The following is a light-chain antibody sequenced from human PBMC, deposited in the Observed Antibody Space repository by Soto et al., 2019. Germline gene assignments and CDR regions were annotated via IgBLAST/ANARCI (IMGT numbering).Light chain of an antibody. V-gene: IGLV1-44*01. Sequence: QSVLTQPPSASGTPGQRLTISCSGSSSNIGSKTVNWYQQLPGTAPKLLIYSNYQRPSGVPDRFSGSKSGTSASLAISGLQSEDEADYYCSAWDASLNGYAFGTGTKVTVL. CDR3: SAWDASLNGYA. CDR2: SNY. CDR1: SSNIGSKT. J-gene: IGLJ1*01.